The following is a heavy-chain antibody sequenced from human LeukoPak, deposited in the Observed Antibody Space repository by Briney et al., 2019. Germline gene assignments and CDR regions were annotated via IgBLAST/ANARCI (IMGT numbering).Heavy chain of an antibody. CDR3: ATVPRIPAVGNTEYFRH. Sequence: GESLKISRKGSGYRFTSYWITWVRQMPGQGLEWMGIINPGDSDTRYSPSFQGQVTISVDKSISTAYLQWSSLEAPDTAMYFCATVPRIPAVGNTEYFRHWGQGTLVTVSS. CDR1: GYRFTSYW. V-gene: IGHV5-51*01. CDR2: INPGDSDT. J-gene: IGHJ1*01. D-gene: IGHD6-13*01.